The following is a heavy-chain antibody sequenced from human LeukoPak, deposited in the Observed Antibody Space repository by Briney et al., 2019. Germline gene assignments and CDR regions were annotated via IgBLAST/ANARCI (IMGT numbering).Heavy chain of an antibody. CDR2: IYYTGST. CDR3: ARLHYGGNYGYYYYYMDV. D-gene: IGHD4-23*01. CDR1: GGSISSSSYY. Sequence: SETLSLTCTVSGGSISSSSYYWGWIRQPPGKGLEWIGSIYYTGSTYYNPSLKSRVTISVDRSKNQFSLKLSSVTAADTAVYYCARLHYGGNYGYYYYYMDVWGKGTTVTISS. J-gene: IGHJ6*03. V-gene: IGHV4-39*01.